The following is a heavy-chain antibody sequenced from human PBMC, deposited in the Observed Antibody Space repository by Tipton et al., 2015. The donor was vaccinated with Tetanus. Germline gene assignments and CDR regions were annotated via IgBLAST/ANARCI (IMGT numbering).Heavy chain of an antibody. CDR3: ARLGGILRDLDR. Sequence: QLVQSGAEERKPGASVRVSCRASGYSFNSYAISWVRQAPGQGLEWVGWISTYNDETKYAEKFQGGVTMTIDISSSTAYMELRNLRSDDTAVYYCARLGGILRDLDRWGPGTLVTVNS. CDR2: ISTYNDET. D-gene: IGHD3-16*01. V-gene: IGHV1-18*01. J-gene: IGHJ2*01. CDR1: GYSFNSYA.